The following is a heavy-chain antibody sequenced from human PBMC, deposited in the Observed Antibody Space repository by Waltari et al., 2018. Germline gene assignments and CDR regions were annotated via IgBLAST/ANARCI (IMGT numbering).Heavy chain of an antibody. CDR1: GYTFTSYD. CDR3: ARDKFDSSGYYGGFDY. J-gene: IGHJ4*02. CDR2: MNPNSGNT. Sequence: QVQLVQSGAEVKKPGASVKVSCKASGYTFTSYDINWVRQATGQGLEWMGGMNPNSGNTGYAHKFQGRVTMTRNTAISTAYMELSSLRSEDTAVYYCARDKFDSSGYYGGFDYWGQGTRVTVSS. V-gene: IGHV1-8*01. D-gene: IGHD3-22*01.